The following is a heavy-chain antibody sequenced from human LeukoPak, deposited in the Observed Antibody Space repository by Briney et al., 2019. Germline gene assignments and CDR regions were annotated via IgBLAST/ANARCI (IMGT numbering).Heavy chain of an antibody. CDR2: IYHSGST. CDR1: GGSISSGYY. J-gene: IGHJ4*02. CDR3: ARPVVGATTVDDY. V-gene: IGHV4-38-2*02. Sequence: SETLSLTCTVSGGSISSGYYWGWIRQPPGKGLEWIGSIYHSGSTYYNPSLKSRVTMSVDTSKNQFSLKLSSVTAADTAVYYCARPVVGATTVDDYWGQGTLVTVSS. D-gene: IGHD1-26*01.